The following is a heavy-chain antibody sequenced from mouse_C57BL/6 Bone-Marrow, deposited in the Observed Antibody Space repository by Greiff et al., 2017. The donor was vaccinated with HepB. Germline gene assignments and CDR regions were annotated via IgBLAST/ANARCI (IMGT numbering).Heavy chain of an antibody. Sequence: VQRVESGAELARPGASVKLSCKASGYTFTSYGISWVKQRTGQGLEWIGEIYPRSGNTYYNEKFKGKATLTADKSSSTAYMELRSLTSEDSAVYFCARRDYGSSYGYWGQGTTLTVSS. CDR3: ARRDYGSSYGY. D-gene: IGHD1-1*01. V-gene: IGHV1-81*01. CDR1: GYTFTSYG. CDR2: IYPRSGNT. J-gene: IGHJ2*01.